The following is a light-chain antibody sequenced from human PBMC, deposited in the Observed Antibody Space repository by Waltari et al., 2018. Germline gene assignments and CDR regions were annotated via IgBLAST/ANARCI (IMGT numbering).Light chain of an antibody. V-gene: IGLV1-51*01. CDR1: NSNIGNNF. CDR3: GTWDTSLSAVV. J-gene: IGLJ3*02. Sequence: QSVLTQPPSVSAAPGQRVTISCSGSNSNIGNNFVSWYQQLSGTAPKVLIFVNDNRASAIPDRFSGSKAGTSATLDITGLQTGDEADYYCGTWDTSLSAVVFGGGTNVTVL. CDR2: VND.